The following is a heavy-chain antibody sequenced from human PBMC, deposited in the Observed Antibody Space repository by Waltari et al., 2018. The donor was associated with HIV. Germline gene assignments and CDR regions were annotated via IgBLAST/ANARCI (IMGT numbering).Heavy chain of an antibody. Sequence: QVQLVQSGAEVKKPGASVKVSCKASGYTFTSYGISWVRQAPGQGLEWMGWISAYNGNTNYAQKLQGRVTMTTDTSTSTAYMELRSLRSDDTAVYYCARDSTVTTPYYYYGMDVWGQGTTVTVSS. J-gene: IGHJ6*02. CDR2: ISAYNGNT. V-gene: IGHV1-18*01. D-gene: IGHD4-17*01. CDR3: ARDSTVTTPYYYYGMDV. CDR1: GYTFTSYG.